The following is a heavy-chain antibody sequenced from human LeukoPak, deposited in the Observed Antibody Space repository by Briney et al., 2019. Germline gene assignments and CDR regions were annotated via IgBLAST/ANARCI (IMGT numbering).Heavy chain of an antibody. J-gene: IGHJ6*03. V-gene: IGHV1-18*01. D-gene: IGHD1-26*01. CDR1: GYTFTSYG. CDR2: ISAYNGNT. Sequence: REASVKVSCKASGYTFTSYGISWVRQAPGQGLEWMGWISAYNGNTNYAQKFQGRVTITTDESTSTAYMELSSLRSEDTAVYYCARASGSYYYHYYMDVWGKGTTVTVSS. CDR3: ARASGSYYYHYYMDV.